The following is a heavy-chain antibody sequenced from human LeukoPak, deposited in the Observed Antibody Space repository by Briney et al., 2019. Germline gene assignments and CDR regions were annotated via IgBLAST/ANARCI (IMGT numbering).Heavy chain of an antibody. CDR3: ARAGPYSNYYWFDP. Sequence: SETLSLTCTVSGGSISSSSYYWGWIRQPPGTGLEWLGSIYYSGSTYYNPSLKSRVTISVDTSKNQFSLKLSSVTAADTAVYYCARAGPYSNYYWFDPWGQGTLVTVSS. V-gene: IGHV4-39*07. CDR1: GGSISSSSYY. CDR2: IYYSGST. D-gene: IGHD4-11*01. J-gene: IGHJ5*02.